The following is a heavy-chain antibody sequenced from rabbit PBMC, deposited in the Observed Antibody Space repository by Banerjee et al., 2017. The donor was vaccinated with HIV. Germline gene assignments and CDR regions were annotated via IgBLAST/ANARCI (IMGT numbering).Heavy chain of an antibody. J-gene: IGHJ4*01. CDR2: IYAGSSGST. CDR1: GFSFSSNYW. Sequence: EESGGGLVQPEGSLTLTCTASGFSFSSNYWICWVRQAPGKGLEWIACIYAGSSGSTFYASWAKGRFTISKTSSTTVTLQMSSLTVADTATYFCAREDIITGAYGLWGQGTLVTVS. D-gene: IGHD3-1*01. V-gene: IGHV1S45*01. CDR3: AREDIITGAYGL.